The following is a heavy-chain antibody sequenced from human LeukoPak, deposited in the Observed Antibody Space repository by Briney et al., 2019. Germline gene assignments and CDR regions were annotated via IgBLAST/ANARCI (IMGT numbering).Heavy chain of an antibody. Sequence: GASVKVSCKASGYTFTSYGISWVRQAPGQGLEWMGWISAYNGDTNYAQKLQGRVTVTTDTSTSTAYMELRSLRSDDTAVYYCARTKKDIVVVPVFDPWGQGTLVTVSS. CDR1: GYTFTSYG. V-gene: IGHV1-18*01. CDR2: ISAYNGDT. D-gene: IGHD2-2*01. J-gene: IGHJ5*02. CDR3: ARTKKDIVVVPVFDP.